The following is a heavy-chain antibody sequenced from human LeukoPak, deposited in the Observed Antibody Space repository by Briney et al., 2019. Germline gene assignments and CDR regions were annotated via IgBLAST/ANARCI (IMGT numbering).Heavy chain of an antibody. CDR1: GFNFGSFA. D-gene: IGHD1-26*01. Sequence: GGSLRLSCAASGFNFGSFAMAWIRQAPGKGLEWVSSISERDDNTYCAESVKGRFTVSRDDFRNTLSLQMNSLRAEDTALYYCARSLTSPPRSGSYNPWGQGTLVIVSS. CDR2: ISERDDNT. V-gene: IGHV3-23*01. J-gene: IGHJ5*02. CDR3: ARSLTSPPRSGSYNP.